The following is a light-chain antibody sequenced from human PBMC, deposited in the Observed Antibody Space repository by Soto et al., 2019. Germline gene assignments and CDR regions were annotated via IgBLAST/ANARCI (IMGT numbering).Light chain of an antibody. CDR2: EVT. V-gene: IGLV2-14*01. J-gene: IGLJ1*01. CDR1: SGDIGGYNY. Sequence: QSALTQPASVSGSPGQSITISCTGTSGDIGGYNYVSWYQQHPGKAPKLLISEVTNRPSGVSNRFSGSKSGNTASLTISGLQAEDEADYYCSSYAGRTLYVFGTGTKVTVL. CDR3: SSYAGRTLYV.